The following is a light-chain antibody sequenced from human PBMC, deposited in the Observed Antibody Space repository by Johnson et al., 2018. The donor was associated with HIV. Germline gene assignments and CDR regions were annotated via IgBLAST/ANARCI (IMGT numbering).Light chain of an antibody. V-gene: IGLV1-51*02. Sequence: QSVLTQPPSVSAAPGQKVTISCSGSSSNIGNNYVSWYQQLPGTAPKLLICGNNKRPSGIPDRFSGSKSGTSATLGITGLQTGDEADYYCGTWDISLSVGYVFGTGTKVTVL. CDR3: GTWDISLSVGYV. CDR2: GNN. J-gene: IGLJ1*01. CDR1: SSNIGNNY.